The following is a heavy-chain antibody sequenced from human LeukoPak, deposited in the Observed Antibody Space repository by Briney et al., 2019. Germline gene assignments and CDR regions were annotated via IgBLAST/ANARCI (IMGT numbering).Heavy chain of an antibody. CDR1: GSSLSTSGIG. V-gene: IGHV2-5*02. CDR3: AHRRSVGSQTFYY. J-gene: IGHJ4*02. Sequence: SGPTLVNPPQILTLSCNFSGSSLSTSGIGVGWIRQPPGKALEWLALIYWDDDKRYNPSLKSRLTITKDTSKNQVVLTMTNMEPVDTATYFCAHRRSVGSQTFYYWGQGTLVTVSS. CDR2: IYWDDDK. D-gene: IGHD1-26*01.